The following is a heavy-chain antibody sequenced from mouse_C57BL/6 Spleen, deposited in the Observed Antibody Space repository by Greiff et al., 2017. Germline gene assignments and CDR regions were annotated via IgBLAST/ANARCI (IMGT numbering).Heavy chain of an antibody. CDR1: GFTFTDYY. D-gene: IGHD4-1*01. CDR2: IRNKANGYTT. J-gene: IGHJ1*03. V-gene: IGHV7-3*01. Sequence: EVQLVESGGGLVQPGGSLSLSCAASGFTFTDYYMSWVRQPPGKALEWLGFIRNKANGYTTEYSASVKGRFTISRDNSQSILYLQMNALRAEDSATYYCATLTGTGWYFDVWGTGTTVTVSS. CDR3: ATLTGTGWYFDV.